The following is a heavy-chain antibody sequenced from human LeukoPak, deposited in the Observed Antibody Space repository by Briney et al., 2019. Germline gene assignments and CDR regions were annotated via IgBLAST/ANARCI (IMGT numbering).Heavy chain of an antibody. J-gene: IGHJ4*02. CDR2: ITSTSSYM. V-gene: IGHV3-21*01. CDR3: ARGAQQLVDY. Sequence: GSLRLSCAASGFTFSSYSMNWVRQAPGKGLEWVSSITSTSSYMYYADSVKGRFTISRDNAKNSLYLQMNSLRAEDTAVYYCARGAQQLVDYWGQGTLVTVSS. D-gene: IGHD6-13*01. CDR1: GFTFSSYS.